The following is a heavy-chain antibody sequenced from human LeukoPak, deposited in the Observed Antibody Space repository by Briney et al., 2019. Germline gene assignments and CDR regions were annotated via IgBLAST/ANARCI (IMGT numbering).Heavy chain of an antibody. Sequence: SETLSLTCTVSGASISRYYWSWIRQPPGKGLEWIGYIYYSGSTNYNPALKSRVTISEDTSKNQISLKLSSVTAADTAVYYCARVRGYYDSSGYDYWGEGTLVTVSS. D-gene: IGHD3-22*01. V-gene: IGHV4-59*01. J-gene: IGHJ4*02. CDR2: IYYSGST. CDR3: ARVRGYYDSSGYDY. CDR1: GASISRYY.